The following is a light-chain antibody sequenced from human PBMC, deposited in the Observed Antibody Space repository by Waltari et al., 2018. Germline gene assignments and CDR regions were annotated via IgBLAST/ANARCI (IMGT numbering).Light chain of an antibody. J-gene: IGLJ2*01. Sequence: QAVLTQPSSLSASPGASASLTCTLRSGINVGAYRIYWYQQKPGSPPQYPLRYKSDSDKGLGSGVPSRVSGSKDASAKAGILLISGLQSDDEADYYCMIFHGNAWVFGGGTKLTVL. CDR2: YKSDSDK. CDR1: SGINVGAYR. CDR3: MIFHGNAWV. V-gene: IGLV5-45*03.